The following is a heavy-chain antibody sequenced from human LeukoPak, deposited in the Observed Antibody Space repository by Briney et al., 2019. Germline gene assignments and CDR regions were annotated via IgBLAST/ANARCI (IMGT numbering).Heavy chain of an antibody. J-gene: IGHJ5*02. V-gene: IGHV4-59*08. CDR3: ARHPRSCTGGGTCYSWFDA. D-gene: IGHD2-15*01. CDR1: GGSISSYY. CDR2: IYSSGST. Sequence: ETLSLTCTVSGGSISSYYWSWIRQPPGKGLEWIGYIYSSGSTKYNPSLKSRVTISVDTSKNQFSLKVHSVTAADTAMYYCARHPRSCTGGGTCYSWFDASGQGTLVTVSS.